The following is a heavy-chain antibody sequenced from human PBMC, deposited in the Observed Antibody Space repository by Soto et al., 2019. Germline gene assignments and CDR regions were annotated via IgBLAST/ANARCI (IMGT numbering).Heavy chain of an antibody. Sequence: SETLSLTCTVSGGSISSGAYYWTWIRQSPGKGLEWIGYIFHSGSTYSSPSLKSRLSLSVDTSQNQFSLTLRSVTAADTAMYYCARTDGELRRFDPWGQGTLVTVS. J-gene: IGHJ5*02. V-gene: IGHV4-31*03. CDR1: GGSISSGAYY. D-gene: IGHD1-7*01. CDR3: ARTDGELRRFDP. CDR2: IFHSGST.